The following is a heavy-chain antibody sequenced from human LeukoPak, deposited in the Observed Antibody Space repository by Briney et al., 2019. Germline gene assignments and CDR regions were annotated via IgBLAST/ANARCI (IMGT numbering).Heavy chain of an antibody. CDR2: VKSDDSST. V-gene: IGHV3-74*01. J-gene: IGHJ4*02. Sequence: HAGGSLRLSCAASGFTFSSYAMHWVRHAPGKGLVWVSRVKSDDSSTSYADSVKGRFTISRDNARNTLYLQMNSLRAEDTAVYYCARDGFLGPVTAYLDYWGQGTPVTVSS. CDR1: GFTFSSYA. D-gene: IGHD2-21*02. CDR3: ARDGFLGPVTAYLDY.